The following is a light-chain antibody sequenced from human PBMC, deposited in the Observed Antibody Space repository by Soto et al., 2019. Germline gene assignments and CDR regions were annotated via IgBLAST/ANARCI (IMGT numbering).Light chain of an antibody. CDR2: GAS. CDR1: QSVSSS. CDR3: LQYHNWPLT. Sequence: EIVMTQSPATLSVSPGERATLSCRASQSVSSSLAWYQQKPDQAPRLLIYGASTGATGIPARFSGSGSGSGTDFSLTISSLQSEDFAVYYCLQYHNWPLTFGGGTKVEIK. V-gene: IGKV3-15*01. J-gene: IGKJ4*01.